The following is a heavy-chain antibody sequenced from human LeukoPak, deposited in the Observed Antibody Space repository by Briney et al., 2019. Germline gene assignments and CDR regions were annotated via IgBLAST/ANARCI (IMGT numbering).Heavy chain of an antibody. CDR2: INTNTGNP. D-gene: IGHD5-12*01. V-gene: IGHV7-4-1*02. Sequence: ASVKVSCKASGYTFTNYAMNWVRQAPGQGLEWMGWINTNTGNPTYAQGFTGRFVFSLDTSVSTAYLQISSLKAEDTAVYYCARASATLYYYYYYLDVWGKGTTVTVS. CDR3: ARASATLYYYYYYLDV. J-gene: IGHJ6*03. CDR1: GYTFTNYA.